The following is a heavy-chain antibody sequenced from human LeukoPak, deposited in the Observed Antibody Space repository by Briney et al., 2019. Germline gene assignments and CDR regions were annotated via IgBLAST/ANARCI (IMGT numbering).Heavy chain of an antibody. CDR1: GFTFGSYA. D-gene: IGHD6-13*01. CDR2: ISGSGGST. CDR3: AKSSSRYYYFDY. Sequence: PGGSLRLSCAASGFTFGSYAMSWVRQAPGKGLEWVSAISGSGGSTYYADSVKGRFTISRDNSKNTLYLQMNSLRAEDTAVYYCAKSSSRYYYFDYWGQGTLVTVSS. J-gene: IGHJ4*02. V-gene: IGHV3-23*01.